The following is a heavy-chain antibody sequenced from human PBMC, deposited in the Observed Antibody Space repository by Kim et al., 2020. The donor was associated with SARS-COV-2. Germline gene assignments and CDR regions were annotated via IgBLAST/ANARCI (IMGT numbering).Heavy chain of an antibody. V-gene: IGHV3-48*03. CDR1: GFTFSSYE. D-gene: IGHD6-13*01. J-gene: IGHJ5*02. CDR2: ISSSGSTI. Sequence: GGSLRLSCAASGFTFSSYEMNWVRQAPGKGLEWVSYISSSGSTIYYADSVKGRFTISRDNAKNSLYPQMNSLRAEDTAVYYCARDSPHSSSWYYTPFDPWGQGTLVTVSS. CDR3: ARDSPHSSSWYYTPFDP.